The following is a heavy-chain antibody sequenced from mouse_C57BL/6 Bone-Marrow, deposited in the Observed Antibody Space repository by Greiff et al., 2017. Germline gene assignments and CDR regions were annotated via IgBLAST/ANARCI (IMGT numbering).Heavy chain of an antibody. V-gene: IGHV14-4*01. D-gene: IGHD2-4*01. CDR3: THYDYGYFDY. CDR1: GFNIKDDY. Sequence: EVKLMESGAELVRPGASVKLSCTASGFNIKDDYMHLVKQRPEQGLEWIGWIDPENGDTEYASKFQGKATITADTSSNTAYLQLSSLTSEDTAVYYCTHYDYGYFDYWGQGTTRPVS. CDR2: IDPENGDT. J-gene: IGHJ2*01.